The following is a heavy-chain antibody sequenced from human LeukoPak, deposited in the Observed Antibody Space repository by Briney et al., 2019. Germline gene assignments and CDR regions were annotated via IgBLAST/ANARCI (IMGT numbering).Heavy chain of an antibody. Sequence: GGSLRLSCAASGFTFSGYWMTWVRQAPGKGLEWVANVNQDGNNKNYVESVKGRFTISRDNAKNSLYLQMNSLRAEDTAVYYCARDVGTYFAQYSFDFWGQGTLVTVSS. CDR2: VNQDGNNK. V-gene: IGHV3-7*01. D-gene: IGHD1-26*01. CDR1: GFTFSGYW. CDR3: ARDVGTYFAQYSFDF. J-gene: IGHJ4*02.